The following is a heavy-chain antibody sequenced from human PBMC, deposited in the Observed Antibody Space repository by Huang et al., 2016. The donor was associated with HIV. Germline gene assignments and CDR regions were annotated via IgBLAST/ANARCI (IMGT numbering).Heavy chain of an antibody. CDR3: ARDPKYHRIGYYRQRRGIDI. V-gene: IGHV1-18*01. D-gene: IGHD3-22*01. CDR2: YGASSGDT. J-gene: IGHJ3*02. Sequence: QIQLMESGPELKQPGASVKVSCKASGYTFTSYGIPWVRQAPGHGPEWKGWYGASSGDTGDAQKFQGRVTLTTDTSTTIAYMELRSLRSDDTAKYSCARDPKYHRIGYYRQRRGIDIWGQGRMVIVSS. CDR1: GYTFTSYG.